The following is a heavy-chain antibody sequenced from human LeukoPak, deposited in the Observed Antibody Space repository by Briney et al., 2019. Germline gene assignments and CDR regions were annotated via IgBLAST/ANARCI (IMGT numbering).Heavy chain of an antibody. D-gene: IGHD3-10*01. CDR3: AGERSMVRGVSWFDP. V-gene: IGHV4-38-2*02. CDR1: GYSISSGYY. CDR2: IYHSGSS. J-gene: IGHJ5*02. Sequence: SETLSLTCTVSGYSISSGYYWGWIRQPPGKGLEWIGSIYHSGSSYYNPSLKSRVTISVDTSKNQFSLKLSSVTAADTAVYYCAGERSMVRGVSWFDPWGQGTLVTVSS.